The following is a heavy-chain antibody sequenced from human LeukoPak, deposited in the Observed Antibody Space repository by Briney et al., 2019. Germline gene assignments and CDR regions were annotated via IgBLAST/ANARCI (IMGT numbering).Heavy chain of an antibody. V-gene: IGHV3-7*01. CDR2: IKQDGTEK. J-gene: IGHJ4*02. Sequence: SGGSLRLSCEASGFTFTTYWLGWVRQPPGKVLEWVANIKQDGTEKYYVDSVKGRFTISRDNAKNSLYLQMNSLRAEDTAVYYCARGKFAGIAVALDYWGQGTLVTVSS. CDR3: ARGKFAGIAVALDY. D-gene: IGHD6-19*01. CDR1: GFTFTTYW.